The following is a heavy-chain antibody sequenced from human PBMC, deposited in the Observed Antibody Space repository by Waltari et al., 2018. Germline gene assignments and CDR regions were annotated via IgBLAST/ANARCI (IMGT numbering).Heavy chain of an antibody. V-gene: IGHV1-69*13. D-gene: IGHD6-13*01. CDR3: ARDALSSSWDDAFDI. J-gene: IGHJ3*02. CDR1: GGTFSSYA. CDR2: IIPIFGTS. Sequence: QVQLVQSGAEVKKPGSSVKVSCKASGGTFSSYAISWVRQAPGQGLEWLGRIIPIFGTSNYAKKFQGRVTITADKTTSTAYMELSSLRSEDTAVYYCARDALSSSWDDAFDIWGQGTMVTVSS.